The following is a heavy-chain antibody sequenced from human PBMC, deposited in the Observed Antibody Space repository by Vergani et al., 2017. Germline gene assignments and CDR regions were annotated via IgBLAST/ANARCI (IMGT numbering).Heavy chain of an antibody. CDR2: IYYSGST. J-gene: IGHJ4*02. Sequence: QVQLQESGPGLVKPSETLSLTCTVSGGSISSYYWSWIRQPPGKGLEWIGYIYYSGSTNYNPSLKSRVTISVDTSKNQFSLKLSSVTAADPAGYYWARGRPGGGAAAGTEGFFDYWGQGTLVTVSS. D-gene: IGHD6-13*01. CDR3: ARGRPGGGAAAGTEGFFDY. CDR1: GGSISSYY. V-gene: IGHV4-59*01.